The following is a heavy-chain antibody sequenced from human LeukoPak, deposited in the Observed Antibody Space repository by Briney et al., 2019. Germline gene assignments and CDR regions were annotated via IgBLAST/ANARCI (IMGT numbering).Heavy chain of an antibody. CDR2: IYYSGST. J-gene: IGHJ4*02. CDR1: GGSISSYY. CDR3: ARQGTAATSKLDY. D-gene: IGHD2-2*01. V-gene: IGHV4-59*08. Sequence: PSQTLSLTCTVSGGSISSYYWSWIRQPPGKGLEWIGYIYYSGSTNYNPSLKSRVTISVDTSKNQFSLKLSSVTAADTAVYYCARQGTAATSKLDYWGQGTLVTVSS.